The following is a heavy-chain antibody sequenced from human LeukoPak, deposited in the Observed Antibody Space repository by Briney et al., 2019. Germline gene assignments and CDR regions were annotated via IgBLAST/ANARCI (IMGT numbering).Heavy chain of an antibody. J-gene: IGHJ4*02. CDR2: INHSGST. V-gene: IGHV4-34*01. Sequence: PSETLSLTCAVYGGSFSGYYWSWIRQPPGKGLERIGEINHSGSTNYNPSLKSRVTISVDTSKNQFSLKLSSVTAADTAVYYCARDLGRRGDNYWGQGTLVTVSS. CDR3: ARDLGRRGDNY. CDR1: GGSFSGYY. D-gene: IGHD3-10*01.